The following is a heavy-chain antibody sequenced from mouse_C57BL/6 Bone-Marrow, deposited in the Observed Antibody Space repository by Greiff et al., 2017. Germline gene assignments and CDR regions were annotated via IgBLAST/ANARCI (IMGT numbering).Heavy chain of an antibody. CDR3: ARDRATVVAYYFDY. CDR2: IDPNSGGT. V-gene: IGHV1-72*01. D-gene: IGHD1-1*01. J-gene: IGHJ2*01. Sequence: QVQLQQPGAELVKPGASVKLSCKASGYTFTSYWMHWVKQRPGRGLEWIGRIDPNSGGTKYNEKFKSKATLTVDKPSSTAYMQLSSLTSEDSAVYYCARDRATVVAYYFDYWGQGTTRTVSS. CDR1: GYTFTSYW.